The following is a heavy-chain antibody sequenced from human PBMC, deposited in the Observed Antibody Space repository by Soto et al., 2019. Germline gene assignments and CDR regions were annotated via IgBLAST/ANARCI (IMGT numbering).Heavy chain of an antibody. J-gene: IGHJ4*02. V-gene: IGHV3-21*01. CDR1: GFTFSSYS. D-gene: IGHD2-2*02. CDR2: ISSSSSYI. CDR3: ARDLGYCSSTSCYNSPTTPDY. Sequence: GGSLRLSCAASGFTFSSYSMNWVRQAPGKGLEWVSSISSSSSYIYYADSVKGRFTISRDNAKNSLYLQMNSLRAEDTAVYYCARDLGYCSSTSCYNSPTTPDYWGQGTRVTAPQ.